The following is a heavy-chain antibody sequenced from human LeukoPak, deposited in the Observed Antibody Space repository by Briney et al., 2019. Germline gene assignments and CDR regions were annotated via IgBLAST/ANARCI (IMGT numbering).Heavy chain of an antibody. CDR3: ARVQYCSSTSCYYFDY. CDR2: IDWDDDK. CDR1: GFSLSTRGMC. Sequence: SGPTLVNPTQTLTLTCTFSGFSLSTRGMCVSWIRQPPGKALEWLARIDWDDDKYYSTSLKTRLTISKDTSKNQVVLTMTNMDPADTATYYCARVQYCSSTSCYYFDYWGQGTLVTVSS. D-gene: IGHD2-2*01. J-gene: IGHJ4*02. V-gene: IGHV2-70*11.